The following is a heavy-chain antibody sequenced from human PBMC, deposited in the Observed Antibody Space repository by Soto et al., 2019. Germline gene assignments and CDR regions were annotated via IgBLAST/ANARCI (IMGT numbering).Heavy chain of an antibody. J-gene: IGHJ3*02. CDR3: AREVGPQWLVNRGAFDI. V-gene: IGHV3-21*01. D-gene: IGHD6-19*01. Sequence: GGSLRLSCAASGFTFSSYSMNWVRQAPGKGLEWVSSISSSSSYIYYADSVKGRFTISRDNAKNSLYLQMNSLRAEDTAVYYCAREVGPQWLVNRGAFDIWGQGTMVTVSS. CDR1: GFTFSSYS. CDR2: ISSSSSYI.